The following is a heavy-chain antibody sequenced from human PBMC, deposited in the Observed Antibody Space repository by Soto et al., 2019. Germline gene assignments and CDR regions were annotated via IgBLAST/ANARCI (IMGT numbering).Heavy chain of an antibody. CDR2: IYYSGST. V-gene: IGHV4-31*03. CDR1: GGSISSGGYY. CDR3: ARTFRFGEGGWFDP. J-gene: IGHJ5*02. Sequence: SETLSLTCTVSGGSISSGGYYWIWIRQHPGKGLEWIGYIYYSGSTYYNPSLKSRVTISVDTSKNQFSLKLSSVTAADTAVYYCARTFRFGEGGWFDPWGQGTLVTVSS. D-gene: IGHD3-10*01.